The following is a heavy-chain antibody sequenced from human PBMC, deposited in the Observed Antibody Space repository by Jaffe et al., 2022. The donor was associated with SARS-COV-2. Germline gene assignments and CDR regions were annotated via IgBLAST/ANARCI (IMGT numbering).Heavy chain of an antibody. CDR2: INRSGST. J-gene: IGHJ3*02. Sequence: QVQLQQWGAGLLKPSETLSRTCAVYGGSFSGRYWSWIRQPPGKGLEWIGEINRSGSTNYNPSLKSRVTISVDTSKNQFSLELSSVTAADTAVYYCARGQAEGDAFDIWGQGTMVTVSS. CDR3: ARGQAEGDAFDI. V-gene: IGHV4-34*02. CDR1: GGSFSGRY.